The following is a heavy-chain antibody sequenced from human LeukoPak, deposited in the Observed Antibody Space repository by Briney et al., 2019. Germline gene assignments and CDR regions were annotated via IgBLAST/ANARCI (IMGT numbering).Heavy chain of an antibody. CDR3: ATPLDYYDTSGYHQGGD. CDR2: IKQDGSKK. V-gene: IGHV3-7*03. CDR1: GFTFGSYW. J-gene: IGHJ4*02. D-gene: IGHD3-22*01. Sequence: GGSLRLSCAASGFTFGSYWMTWVRQAPGEGLEWVANIKQDGSKKNYVDSVKGRFTISRDNAKNSLYLQMNSLRAEDTAVYYCATPLDYYDTSGYHQGGDWGQGTLVTVSS.